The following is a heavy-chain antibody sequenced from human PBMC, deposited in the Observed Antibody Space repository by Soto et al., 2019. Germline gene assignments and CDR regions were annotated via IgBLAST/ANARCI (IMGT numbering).Heavy chain of an antibody. Sequence: EVQLVAAGGGLVKPGGSLRLSCAASGFTFSNAWMNWVRQAPGKGLEWVGRIKSKPDGGTTDYAAPVKGRFTISRDDSKNTLYLQMTSLTTEDSAVYYCTTDPEYYDFWSGYTTGRFYYWGQGTLVTVSS. CDR2: IKSKPDGGTT. J-gene: IGHJ4*02. CDR1: GFTFSNAW. CDR3: TTDPEYYDFWSGYTTGRFYY. V-gene: IGHV3-15*07. D-gene: IGHD3-3*01.